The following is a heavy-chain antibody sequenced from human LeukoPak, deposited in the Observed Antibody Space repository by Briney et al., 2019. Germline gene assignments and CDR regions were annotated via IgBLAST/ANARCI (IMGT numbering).Heavy chain of an antibody. Sequence: GGSLRLSCAASGFTFSTYSMNWLRLAPGKGLEWVSSISPDSNYKYYVDSVKSRFTISRDNSKNTLYLQMNSLRAEDTAVYYCARDRDPYGDYLRVPFDYWGQGTLVTVSS. CDR3: ARDRDPYGDYLRVPFDY. D-gene: IGHD4-17*01. CDR1: GFTFSTYS. CDR2: ISPDSNYK. V-gene: IGHV3-21*01. J-gene: IGHJ4*02.